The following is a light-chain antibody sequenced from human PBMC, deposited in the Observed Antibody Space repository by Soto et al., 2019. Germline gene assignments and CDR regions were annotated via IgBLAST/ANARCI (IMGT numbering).Light chain of an antibody. Sequence: QSALTQPASVSGSPGQSITISCTGTSSDVGGFNFVSWFQHHPRKAPKLMIYEVSHRPPGVSNRFSGSKSANTASLTISGLQAEDEADYFCGSWDSSLSAYVFGTGTKLTVL. V-gene: IGLV2-14*01. CDR2: EVS. CDR3: GSWDSSLSAYV. J-gene: IGLJ1*01. CDR1: SSDVGGFNF.